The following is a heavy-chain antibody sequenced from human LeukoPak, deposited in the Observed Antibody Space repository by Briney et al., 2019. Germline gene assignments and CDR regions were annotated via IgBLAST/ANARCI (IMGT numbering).Heavy chain of an antibody. CDR3: ARESEMATITYFDY. CDR2: INPNSGGT. J-gene: IGHJ4*02. V-gene: IGHV1-2*02. D-gene: IGHD5-24*01. Sequence: ASVKVSCKASGYTFTGYYMHWVRQAPGQGLEWMGWINPNSGGTSYAQKFQGRVTMTRDTSISTAYMELSRLRSDDTAVYYCARESEMATITYFDYWGQGTLVTVSS. CDR1: GYTFTGYY.